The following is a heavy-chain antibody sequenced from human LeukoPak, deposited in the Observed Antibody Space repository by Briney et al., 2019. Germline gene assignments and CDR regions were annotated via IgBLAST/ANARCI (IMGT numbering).Heavy chain of an antibody. D-gene: IGHD5-12*01. CDR1: GFTFSTYD. V-gene: IGHV3-21*01. CDR3: ARDRAALARMGGMDV. Sequence: PGGSLRLSCAASGFTFSTYDMNWVRQAPGKGLEWVAYISCSSSHIYYADSMKGRLTISRDNARSSVYLQMDSLRDEDTAIYYCARDRAALARMGGMDVWGQGTTVTVFS. J-gene: IGHJ6*02. CDR2: ISCSSSHI.